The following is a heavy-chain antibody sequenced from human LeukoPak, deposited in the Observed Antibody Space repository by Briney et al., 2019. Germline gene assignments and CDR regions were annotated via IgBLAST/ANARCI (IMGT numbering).Heavy chain of an antibody. Sequence: SVKVSCKASVGTFSSYAISWVRQAPGQGLEWMGGIIPIYGTANYAQKFQGRVTITTDESTSTAYMELGSLRAEDTAVYYCARSGDYYGCSGYYYFDYWGQGTLVTVSS. CDR3: ARSGDYYGCSGYYYFDY. J-gene: IGHJ4*02. CDR2: IIPIYGTA. V-gene: IGHV1-69*05. D-gene: IGHD3-22*01. CDR1: VGTFSSYA.